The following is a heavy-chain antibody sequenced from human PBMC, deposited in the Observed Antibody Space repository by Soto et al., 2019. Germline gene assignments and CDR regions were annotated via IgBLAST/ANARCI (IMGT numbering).Heavy chain of an antibody. J-gene: IGHJ6*03. D-gene: IGHD1-7*01. CDR1: GYTFTSYD. V-gene: IGHV1-8*01. CDR2: MNPNSGNT. Sequence: ASVKVSCKASGYTFTSYDINWVRQATGQGLEWMGWMNPNSGNTGYAQKFQGRVTMTRNTSISTAYMELSSLRSEDTAVYYCARGVNWNYSIRYYYYMDVWGKGTTVTVSS. CDR3: ARGVNWNYSIRYYYYMDV.